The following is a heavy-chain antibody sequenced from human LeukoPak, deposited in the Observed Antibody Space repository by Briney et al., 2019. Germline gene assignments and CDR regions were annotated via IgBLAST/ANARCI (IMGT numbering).Heavy chain of an antibody. Sequence: GGSLRLSCAASGFNFNTYWMNWVRQAPGKGLEWVASIKEDGIDTYYVDSVKGRFTISRDNGKNSLYLQMNSLRAEDTAVYYCARSMVTIPIPGGYWGQGTLVTVSS. D-gene: IGHD5-24*01. V-gene: IGHV3-7*01. CDR2: IKEDGIDT. J-gene: IGHJ4*02. CDR3: ARSMVTIPIPGGY. CDR1: GFNFNTYW.